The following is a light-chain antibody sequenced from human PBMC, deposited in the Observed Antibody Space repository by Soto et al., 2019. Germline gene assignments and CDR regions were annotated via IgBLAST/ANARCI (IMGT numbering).Light chain of an antibody. Sequence: QSALTQPASVSGSPGQSITISCTGTSSDVGGYNYVSWYQQHPDKAPKLMIFEVSNRPSGVSNRFSDSKSGNTASLTISGLQAEDEADYYCSSYTNINTRACVFGTGTKVTVL. CDR1: SSDVGGYNY. CDR2: EVS. V-gene: IGLV2-14*01. J-gene: IGLJ1*01. CDR3: SSYTNINTRACV.